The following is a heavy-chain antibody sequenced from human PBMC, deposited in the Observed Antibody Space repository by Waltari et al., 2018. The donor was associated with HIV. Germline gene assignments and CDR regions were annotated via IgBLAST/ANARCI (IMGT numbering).Heavy chain of an antibody. J-gene: IGHJ4*02. CDR3: ASGTYCTNGVCPKDY. D-gene: IGHD2-8*01. Sequence: QVQLVQSGAEVKKPGSSVKVSCKASGGTFSSHTISWVRQAPGQGLEWMGRITPILGIANDAQKVQGRVTIPADKSTSTAYMELSSLRSEDTAVYYCASGTYCTNGVCPKDYWGQGTLVAVSS. CDR2: ITPILGIA. CDR1: GGTFSSHT. V-gene: IGHV1-69*02.